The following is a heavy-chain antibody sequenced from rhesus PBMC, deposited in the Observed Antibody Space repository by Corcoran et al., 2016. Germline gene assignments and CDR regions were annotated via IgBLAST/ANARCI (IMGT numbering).Heavy chain of an antibody. Sequence: EVQLVESGGGLVQPGGSLRLSCAASGFTFSSYGMSWVRQAPGKGLEWVSYSSNGGGSTYYADVVKGRFTISRDNSKNTLSLQMNSLRAEDTAVYDCAMGGYSGYSGDYWGQGVLVTVSS. CDR2: SSNGGGST. D-gene: IGHD5-42*01. J-gene: IGHJ4*01. CDR1: GFTFSSYG. CDR3: AMGGYSGYSGDY. V-gene: IGHV3S5*01.